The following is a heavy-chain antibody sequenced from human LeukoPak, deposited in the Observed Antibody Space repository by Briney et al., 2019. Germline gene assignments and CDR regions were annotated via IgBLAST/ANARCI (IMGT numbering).Heavy chain of an antibody. CDR1: GGSISSSSYY. CDR2: IYYSGST. D-gene: IGHD3-16*02. J-gene: IGHJ5*02. V-gene: IGHV4-39*07. CDR3: ARGQMITFGGVIVMGWFDP. Sequence: SETLSLTCTVSGGSISSSSYYWGWIRQPPGKGLEWIGSIYYSGSTYYNPSLKSRVTISVDTSKNQFSLKLSSVTAADTAVYYCARGQMITFGGVIVMGWFDPWGQGTLVTVSS.